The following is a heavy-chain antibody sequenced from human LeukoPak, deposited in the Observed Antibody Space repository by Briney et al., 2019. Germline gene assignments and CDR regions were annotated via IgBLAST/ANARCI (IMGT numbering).Heavy chain of an antibody. CDR3: ARHGDFWSGYYVDY. J-gene: IGHJ4*02. D-gene: IGHD3-3*01. V-gene: IGHV3-48*01. CDR1: GFTFSTSS. CDR2: ITSSSRTM. Sequence: GGSLRLSCAASGFTFSTSSMNWVRQAPGKGLEWVSYITSSSRTMYYADSVKGRFTISRDNAKNSLYLQMNSLRADDTAVYYCARHGDFWSGYYVDYWGQGILVTVSS.